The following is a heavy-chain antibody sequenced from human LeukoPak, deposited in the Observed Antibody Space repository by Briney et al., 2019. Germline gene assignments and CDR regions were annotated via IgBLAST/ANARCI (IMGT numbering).Heavy chain of an antibody. CDR1: GFTLCNYW. CDR3: ARDVDYANPRHDY. Sequence: VGSLSLSCATSGFTLCNYWMSWVRQAPGEGLEWVANIYLRGSEKYYVASVKGRFTIYRDNANNAVYLQTNSLRSEDTAVYYCARDVDYANPRHDYWGQGTLVTVSS. J-gene: IGHJ4*02. V-gene: IGHV3-7*01. D-gene: IGHD4/OR15-4a*01. CDR2: IYLRGSEK.